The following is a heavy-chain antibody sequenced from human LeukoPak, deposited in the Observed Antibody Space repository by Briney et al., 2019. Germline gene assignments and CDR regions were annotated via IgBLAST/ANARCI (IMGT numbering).Heavy chain of an antibody. V-gene: IGHV3-21*01. J-gene: IGHJ4*02. D-gene: IGHD6-19*01. CDR2: ITSSSSYI. CDR1: GFTFSTYT. Sequence: RGSLRLSCAASGFTFSTYTMNWVRQAPGKGLEWVSSITSSSSYIAYSDSVKGRFTISRDNAKNSLYLQMNSLRAEDTAVFYCARGQWPDYWGQGTLLIVSS. CDR3: ARGQWPDY.